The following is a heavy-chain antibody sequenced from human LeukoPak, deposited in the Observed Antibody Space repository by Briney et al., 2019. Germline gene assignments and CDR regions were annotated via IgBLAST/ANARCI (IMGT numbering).Heavy chain of an antibody. CDR2: MNPNSGNT. CDR3: ARGLIYCSSTSCYRYWFDP. D-gene: IGHD2-2*01. Sequence: ASVKVSCKASGYTFTSYDINWVRQATGQGLEWMGWMNPNSGNTGYAQKFQGRVTITRNTSISTAYMELSSLRSEDTAVYSCARGLIYCSSTSCYRYWFDPWGQGTLVTVSS. V-gene: IGHV1-8*03. CDR1: GYTFTSYD. J-gene: IGHJ5*02.